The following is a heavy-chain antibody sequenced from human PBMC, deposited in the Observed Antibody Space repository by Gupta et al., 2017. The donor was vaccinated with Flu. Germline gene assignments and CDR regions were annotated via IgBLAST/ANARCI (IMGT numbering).Heavy chain of an antibody. D-gene: IGHD6-13*01. J-gene: IGHJ4*02. V-gene: IGHV3-30*18. Sequence: QVQLVESGGGVVQPGRSLRLSCAASGFTFSSYAMHWVRQAPGKGLEWVAVISYDGSNKYYADSVKGRFTISRDNSKNTLYLQMNSLRAEDTAVYYCAKEGGLSSSDGTVLYFDYWGQGTLVTVSS. CDR3: AKEGGLSSSDGTVLYFDY. CDR1: GFTFSSYA. CDR2: ISYDGSNK.